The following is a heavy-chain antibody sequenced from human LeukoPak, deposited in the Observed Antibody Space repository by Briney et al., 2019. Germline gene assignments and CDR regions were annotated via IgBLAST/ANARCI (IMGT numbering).Heavy chain of an antibody. V-gene: IGHV1-24*01. J-gene: IGHJ6*03. CDR2: FDPEDGET. D-gene: IGHD3-3*01. CDR3: ATAVWSGYYSYYYMDV. CDR1: GYTLTELS. Sequence: ASVKVSCKVSGYTLTELSMHWVRQAPGKGLEWMGGFDPEDGETIYAQKFQGRVTMTEDTPTDTAYMELSSLRYEDTAVYYCATAVWSGYYSYYYMDVWGKGTTVTVSS.